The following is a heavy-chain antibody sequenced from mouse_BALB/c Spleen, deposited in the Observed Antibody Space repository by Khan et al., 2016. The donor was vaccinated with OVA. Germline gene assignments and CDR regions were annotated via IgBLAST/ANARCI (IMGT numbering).Heavy chain of an antibody. CDR1: GYTFTDYS. V-gene: IGHV9-2-1*01. CDR3: TRNEYDRGVLYSIDY. Sequence: QIQLVQSGPELKKPGETVKISCKASGYTFTDYSMHWVKQAPGKGLQWVGWINTETGEPTYADDLKGRFAFSLETSARTAYLQINNLKNEDTATYFYTRNEYDRGVLYSIDYWGQGTSLTVSS. J-gene: IGHJ4*01. D-gene: IGHD2-4*01. CDR2: INTETGEP.